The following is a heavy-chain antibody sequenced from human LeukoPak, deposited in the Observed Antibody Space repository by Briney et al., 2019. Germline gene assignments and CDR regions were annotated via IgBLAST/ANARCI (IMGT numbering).Heavy chain of an antibody. CDR3: ARDWMYSRNWFDP. CDR1: GFTFSSYW. CDR2: INSDGSST. V-gene: IGHV3-74*01. J-gene: IGHJ5*02. D-gene: IGHD6-13*01. Sequence: PGGSLRHSCAASGFTFSSYWMHWVRQAPGKGLVWVSRINSDGSSTSYADSVKGRFTISRDNAKNTLYLQMNSLRAEDTAVYYCARDWMYSRNWFDPWGQGTLVTVSS.